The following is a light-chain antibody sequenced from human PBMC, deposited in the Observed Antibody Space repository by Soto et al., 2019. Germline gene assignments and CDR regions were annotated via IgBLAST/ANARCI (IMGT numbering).Light chain of an antibody. CDR1: QGINSH. Sequence: DIQLTQSPSFLSASVGDGVTITCRASQGINSHLAWFQQKPGKAPRLLIYSASTLQSGVPSRFSGSGSGTEFTLTISSLQPEDFATYYCQKFAGYPLTFGGGTKMEIK. J-gene: IGKJ4*01. CDR2: SAS. V-gene: IGKV1-9*01. CDR3: QKFAGYPLT.